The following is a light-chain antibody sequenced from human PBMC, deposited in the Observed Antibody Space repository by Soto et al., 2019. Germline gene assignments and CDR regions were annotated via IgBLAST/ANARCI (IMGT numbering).Light chain of an antibody. CDR3: QQYGSSLLFT. CDR2: GAS. J-gene: IGKJ3*01. V-gene: IGKV3-20*01. Sequence: ELVLTQSPGTLSLSPGERATLSCRASQSVSSSYLAWYQQKPGQAPRLLIYGASSRATGIPDRFSGSGSGTDFTLTIIRLEAEDFAVYYCQQYGSSLLFTFGPGSKVASK. CDR1: QSVSSSY.